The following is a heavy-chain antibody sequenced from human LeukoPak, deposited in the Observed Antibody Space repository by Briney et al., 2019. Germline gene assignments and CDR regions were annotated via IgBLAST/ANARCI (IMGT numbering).Heavy chain of an antibody. D-gene: IGHD1-26*01. Sequence: SQTLSLTCAIPGDSVSSNSAAWNSIRQSPSRGLEWLGRTYYRSKWYDDYAISVKSRITINADTSKNQFSLRLNSMTPEDTAVYYCAREVGALDYWSQGTLVTVSS. V-gene: IGHV6-1*01. CDR2: TYYRSKWYD. CDR3: AREVGALDY. CDR1: GDSVSSNSAA. J-gene: IGHJ4*02.